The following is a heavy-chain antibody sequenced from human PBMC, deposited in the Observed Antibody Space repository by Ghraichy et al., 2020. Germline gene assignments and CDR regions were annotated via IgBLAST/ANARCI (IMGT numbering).Heavy chain of an antibody. J-gene: IGHJ3*01. V-gene: IGHV5-10-1*01. CDR1: GDSFTTYW. Sequence: GESLNISCQGSGDSFTTYWISWVRQVPGGGLEWMGRIDPSDSYTNYSLSFQGHVSISVDRSLNTAYLHWNNLKASDTAIYYCARLLGGGSGFELWGQGTTVVVSS. CDR3: ARLLGGGSGFEL. CDR2: IDPSDSYT. D-gene: IGHD3-16*01.